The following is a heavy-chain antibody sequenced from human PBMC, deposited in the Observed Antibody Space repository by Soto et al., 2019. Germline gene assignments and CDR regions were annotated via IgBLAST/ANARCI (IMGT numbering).Heavy chain of an antibody. J-gene: IGHJ6*02. Sequence: SVKVSCKASGGTFSSYAISWVRQAPGQGLEWMGGIIPTFGTANYAQKFQGTVTITADESTNTAYMELSSLRSQDTAVYFCARGSTAMVRPSCYYDMDVWGQGTTVTVSS. V-gene: IGHV1-69*13. CDR1: GGTFSSYA. CDR3: ARGSTAMVRPSCYYDMDV. CDR2: IIPTFGTA. D-gene: IGHD5-18*01.